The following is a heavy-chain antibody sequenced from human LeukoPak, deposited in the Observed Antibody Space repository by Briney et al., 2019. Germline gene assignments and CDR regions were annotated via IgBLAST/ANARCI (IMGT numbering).Heavy chain of an antibody. D-gene: IGHD1-26*01. CDR1: GGSFSGYY. J-gene: IGHJ3*02. CDR3: AREESGSRI. V-gene: IGHV4-34*01. Sequence: PSETLSLTCAVYGGSFSGYYWSWIRQPPGKGLEWIGEINHSGSTNYNPPLKSRVTISVDTSKNQFSLNLSSVTAADTAVYYCAREESGSRIWGQGTMVTVSS. CDR2: INHSGST.